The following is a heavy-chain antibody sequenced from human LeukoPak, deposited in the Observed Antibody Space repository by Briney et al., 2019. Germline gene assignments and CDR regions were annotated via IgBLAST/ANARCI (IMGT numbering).Heavy chain of an antibody. Sequence: GGSLRLSCETSGFIFSNCWMTWVRQAPGKGLEWVSAISGSGGSTYYADSVKGRFTISRDNSKNTLYLQMNSLRAEDTAVYYCAKAMYSGSYYSFDYWGQGTLVTVSS. CDR2: ISGSGGST. J-gene: IGHJ4*02. D-gene: IGHD1-26*01. V-gene: IGHV3-23*01. CDR3: AKAMYSGSYYSFDY. CDR1: GFIFSNCW.